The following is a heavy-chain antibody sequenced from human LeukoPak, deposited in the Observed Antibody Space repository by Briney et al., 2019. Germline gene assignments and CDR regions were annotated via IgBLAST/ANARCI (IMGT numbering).Heavy chain of an antibody. V-gene: IGHV3-30-3*01. J-gene: IGHJ4*02. Sequence: GGSLRLSCAASGFTFSSYAMHWVRQAPGKGLEWVAVISYDGSNKYYADSVKGRFTISRDNSKNTLYLQMSSLRAEDTAVYYCAKEFNRGLPDYWGQGTLITVPS. CDR3: AKEFNRGLPDY. CDR2: ISYDGSNK. CDR1: GFTFSSYA. D-gene: IGHD2-21*01.